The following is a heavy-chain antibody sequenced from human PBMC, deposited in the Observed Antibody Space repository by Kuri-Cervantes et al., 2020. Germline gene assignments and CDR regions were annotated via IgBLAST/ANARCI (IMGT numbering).Heavy chain of an antibody. CDR1: GGSISSGDYY. D-gene: IGHD3-10*01. Sequence: SETLSLTCTVSGGSISSGDYYWSWIRQPPGKGLEWIGYIYYSGSTYYNPSLKSRVTISVDTSKNQFSLKLSSVTAADTAVYYCARDPTGAIWFRDNDAFDIWGQGTMVTVSS. CDR3: ARDPTGAIWFRDNDAFDI. J-gene: IGHJ3*02. CDR2: IYYSGST. V-gene: IGHV4-30-4*01.